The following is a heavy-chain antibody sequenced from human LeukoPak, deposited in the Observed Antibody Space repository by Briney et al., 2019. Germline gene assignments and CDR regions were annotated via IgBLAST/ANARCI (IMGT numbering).Heavy chain of an antibody. CDR1: GGSISSYY. CDR2: IYYSGST. CDR3: ARWDTAMVPYFDY. Sequence: SETLSLTCTVSGGSISSYYWSWIRQPPGKGLEWIGYIYYSGSTNYNPSLKSRVTISVDTSKDQFSLKLSSVTAADTAVYYCARWDTAMVPYFDYWGQGTLVTVSS. J-gene: IGHJ4*02. V-gene: IGHV4-59*01. D-gene: IGHD5-18*01.